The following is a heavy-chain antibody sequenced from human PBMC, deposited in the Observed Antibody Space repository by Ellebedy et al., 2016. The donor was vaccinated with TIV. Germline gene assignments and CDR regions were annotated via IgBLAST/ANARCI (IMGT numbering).Heavy chain of an antibody. J-gene: IGHJ3*02. V-gene: IGHV4-59*01. Sequence: SETLSLTCTVSGGSISTYYWSRIRQPPGKGLEYIGYVHYTGSTNYNPSLKSRVTISVDSFKNQFSLKLSSVTAADTAVYYCARDSKKGWAFDIWGQGTMVTVSS. CDR2: VHYTGST. CDR1: GGSISTYY. CDR3: ARDSKKGWAFDI. D-gene: IGHD6-19*01.